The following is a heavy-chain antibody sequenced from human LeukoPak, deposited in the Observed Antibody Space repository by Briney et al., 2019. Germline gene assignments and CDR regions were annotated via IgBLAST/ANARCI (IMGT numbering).Heavy chain of an antibody. V-gene: IGHV4-61*02. J-gene: IGHJ4*02. Sequence: SETLSLTCTVSGGSISSGSYYWSWIRQPAGKGLEWIGRIYTSGSINYNPSLESRVTISLDTSKNQFSLKLSSVTAADTAVYYCARVSSSGVWDYWGQGTLVTVSS. D-gene: IGHD3-10*01. CDR2: IYTSGSI. CDR3: ARVSSSGVWDY. CDR1: GGSISSGSYY.